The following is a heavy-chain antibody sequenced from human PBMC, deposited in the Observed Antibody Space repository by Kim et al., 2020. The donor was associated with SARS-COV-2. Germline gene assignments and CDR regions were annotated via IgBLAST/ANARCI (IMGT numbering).Heavy chain of an antibody. D-gene: IGHD3-10*01. CDR2: ISSSSSTI. Sequence: GGSLRLSCAASGFTFSSYIMNWVRQAPGKGLEWVSYISSSSSTIYYADSVKGRFTISRDNAKNSLYLQMNSLRDEDTAVYYCARDFTVFRGVINYYGMDVWGQGTTVTVSS. V-gene: IGHV3-48*02. CDR3: ARDFTVFRGVINYYGMDV. CDR1: GFTFSSYI. J-gene: IGHJ6*02.